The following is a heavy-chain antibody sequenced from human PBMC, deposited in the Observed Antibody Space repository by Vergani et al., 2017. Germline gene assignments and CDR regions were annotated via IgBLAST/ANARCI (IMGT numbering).Heavy chain of an antibody. V-gene: IGHV4-30-2*01. CDR3: ARGHDSSGYYYDY. D-gene: IGHD3-22*01. CDR1: GGSISSSGYS. CDR2: IYHSGST. J-gene: IGHJ4*02. Sequence: QLQLQESGPGLVKPSQTLSLTCAVSGGSISSSGYSWSWIRQPPGKGLEWIGYIYHSGSTYYNPSLKSRVTISVARSKNQFSLKLSSVTAADTAVYYCARGHDSSGYYYDYWGQGTLVTVSS.